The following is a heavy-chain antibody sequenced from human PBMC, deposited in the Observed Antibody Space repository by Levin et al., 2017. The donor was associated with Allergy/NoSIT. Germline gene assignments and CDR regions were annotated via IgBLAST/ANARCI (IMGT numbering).Heavy chain of an antibody. Sequence: GESLKISCVGSGFTFNNAWMNWVRQAPGKGLEWVGQIKSKTDGATIDYAAPVKGRFTISRDDSKNTLYLLMNSLKTEDTAVYYCTTRSTFWGQGTMVAVSS. CDR3: TTRSTF. V-gene: IGHV3-15*01. CDR2: IKSKTDGATI. CDR1: GFTFNNAW. J-gene: IGHJ4*02.